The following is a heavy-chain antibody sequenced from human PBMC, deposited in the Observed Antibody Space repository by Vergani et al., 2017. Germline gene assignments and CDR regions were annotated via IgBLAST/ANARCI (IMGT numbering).Heavy chain of an antibody. CDR3: ARDLRLLYNRFDP. CDR1: GFTFNQYG. CDR2: TWYDGNNK. D-gene: IGHD1-14*01. V-gene: IGHV3-33*01. Sequence: QVQLVESGGGVVQPGRSLRLSCAASGFTFNQYGMHWVRQAPGKGLEWVAVTWYDGNNKQYADSVKGRFTISRDNSKSTMYLQMNSLRAEDTGVYYCARDLRLLYNRFDPWGQGTLVNVSS. J-gene: IGHJ5*02.